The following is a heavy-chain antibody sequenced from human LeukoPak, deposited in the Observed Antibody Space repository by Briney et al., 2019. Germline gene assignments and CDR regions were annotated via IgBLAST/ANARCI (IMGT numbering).Heavy chain of an antibody. Sequence: PGGSLRLSCAASGFTVSSNYMSWVRQAPGKGLEWVSVIYSGGSTYYADSVKGRFTISRDNSKNTLYLQMNSLRAEDTAVYYCARDADYGDPQVFDYWGQGTLVTVSS. V-gene: IGHV3-53*01. CDR3: ARDADYGDPQVFDY. CDR2: IYSGGST. J-gene: IGHJ4*02. D-gene: IGHD4-17*01. CDR1: GFTVSSNY.